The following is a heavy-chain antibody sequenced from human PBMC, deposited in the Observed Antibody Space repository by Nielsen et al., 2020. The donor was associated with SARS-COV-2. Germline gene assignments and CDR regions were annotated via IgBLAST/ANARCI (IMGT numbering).Heavy chain of an antibody. Sequence: ASVKVSCKASGYTFTSYDINWVRQATGQGLEWMGWMNPNSGNTGYAQKFQGRVTMTRNTSISTAYMELSSLRSEDTAVYYCAGAFLQRITMIVVVPAGGYYGMDVWGQGTTVTVSS. CDR2: MNPNSGNT. CDR1: GYTFTSYD. J-gene: IGHJ6*02. D-gene: IGHD3-22*01. V-gene: IGHV1-8*01. CDR3: AGAFLQRITMIVVVPAGGYYGMDV.